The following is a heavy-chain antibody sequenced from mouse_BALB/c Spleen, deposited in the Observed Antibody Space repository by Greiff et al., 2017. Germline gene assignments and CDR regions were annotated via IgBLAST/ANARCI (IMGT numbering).Heavy chain of an antibody. D-gene: IGHD2-2*01. CDR1: GFTFSSYG. CDR3: ARHDGYDVSNDN. V-gene: IGHV5-6*01. Sequence: DVQLQESGGDLVKPGGSLKLSCAASGFTFSSYGMSWVRQTPDKRLEWVATISSGGSYTYYPDSVKGRFTISRDNAKNTLYLQMSSLKSEDTAMYCCARHDGYDVSNDNWGQGTTLTVSS. CDR2: ISSGGSYT. J-gene: IGHJ2*01.